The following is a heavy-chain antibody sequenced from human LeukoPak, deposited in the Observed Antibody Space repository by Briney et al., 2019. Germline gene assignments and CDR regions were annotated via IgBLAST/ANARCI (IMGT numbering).Heavy chain of an antibody. CDR2: IYYSRST. CDR1: GGSISSSSYY. V-gene: IGHV4-39*01. D-gene: IGHD6-13*01. CDR3: ARQRSSSWFDP. Sequence: SETLSLTCTVSGGSISSSSYYWGWIRQPPGKGLEWIGSIYYSRSTYYNPSLKSRVTISVDTSKNQFSLKLSSVTAADTAVYYCARQRSSSWFDPWGQGTLVTVPS. J-gene: IGHJ5*02.